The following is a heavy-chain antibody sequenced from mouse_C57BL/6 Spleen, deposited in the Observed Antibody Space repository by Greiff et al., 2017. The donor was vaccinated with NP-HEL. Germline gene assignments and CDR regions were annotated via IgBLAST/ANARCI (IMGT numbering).Heavy chain of an antibody. V-gene: IGHV1-15*01. CDR3: TNYDERSFAY. D-gene: IGHD2-4*01. CDR1: GYTFTDYE. CDR2: IDPETGGT. J-gene: IGHJ3*01. Sequence: VQLQQSGAELVRPGASVTLSCKASGYTFTDYEMHWVKQTPVHGLEWIGAIDPETGGTAYNQKFKGKAILTADKSSSTAYMELRSLTSEDSAVYYWTNYDERSFAYWGQGTLVTVAA.